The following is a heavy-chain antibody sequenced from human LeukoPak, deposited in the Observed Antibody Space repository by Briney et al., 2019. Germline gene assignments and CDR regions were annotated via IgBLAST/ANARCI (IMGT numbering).Heavy chain of an antibody. D-gene: IGHD3-22*01. CDR3: ARPKNHYYDSSGYYPFDY. J-gene: IGHJ4*02. CDR2: IYSSGST. CDR1: GGSINNYY. Sequence: PSETLSLTCNVSGGSINNYYWNWIRQPAGKGLEWIGRIYSSGSTNYNPSLKSRVTMSVDTSKNQFSLKLSSVTAADTAVYYCARPKNHYYDSSGYYPFDYWGQGTLVTVSS. V-gene: IGHV4-4*07.